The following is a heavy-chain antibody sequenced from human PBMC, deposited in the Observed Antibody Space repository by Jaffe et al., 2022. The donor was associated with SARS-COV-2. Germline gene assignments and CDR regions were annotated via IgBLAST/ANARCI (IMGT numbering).Heavy chain of an antibody. J-gene: IGHJ4*02. D-gene: IGHD1-1*01. CDR2: IGTAGDT. Sequence: EVQLVESGGGLVQPGGSLRLSCAASGFTFSSYDMHWVRQATGKGLEWVSAIGTAGDTYYPGSVKGRFTISRENAKNSLYLQMNSLRAGDTAVYYCARGRGTGPIDYWGQGTLVTVSS. CDR3: ARGRGTGPIDY. CDR1: GFTFSSYD. V-gene: IGHV3-13*01.